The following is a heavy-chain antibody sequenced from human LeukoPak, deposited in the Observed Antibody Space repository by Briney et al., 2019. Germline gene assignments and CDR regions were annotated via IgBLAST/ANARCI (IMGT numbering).Heavy chain of an antibody. V-gene: IGHV3-7*01. CDR1: GFAFSSYW. CDR3: ARDYYVSSGPFDY. D-gene: IGHD3-22*01. CDR2: IKQDGGDK. Sequence: PGGSLRLSCVASGFAFSSYWMNWVRQAPGKGLEWVANIKQDGGDKYYVDSVMGRFTISRDNAKNSLYLQINSLRAEDTALYYCARDYYVSSGPFDYWGQGTLVTVSS. J-gene: IGHJ4*02.